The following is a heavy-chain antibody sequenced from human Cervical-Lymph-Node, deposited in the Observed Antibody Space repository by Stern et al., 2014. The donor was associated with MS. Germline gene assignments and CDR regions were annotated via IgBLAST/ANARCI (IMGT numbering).Heavy chain of an antibody. CDR2: ISSSGDTI. V-gene: IGHV3-11*01. J-gene: IGHJ4*02. D-gene: IGHD3-10*01. Sequence: VQLVESGGGLVKPGGSLRLSCPAPRFTFSDYFITSVRQAPGKGLEWLSFISSSGDTIKYADSVRGRFTISRDNAKNSLYLQMNSLRAEDTAVYYCVRGLGSYEDSWGQGTLVTVSS. CDR3: VRGLGSYEDS. CDR1: RFTFSDYF.